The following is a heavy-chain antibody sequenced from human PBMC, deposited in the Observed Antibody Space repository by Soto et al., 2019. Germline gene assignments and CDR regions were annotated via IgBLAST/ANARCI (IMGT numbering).Heavy chain of an antibody. CDR3: ARPTNRGKYYYGMDV. CDR1: GYSFTNYW. V-gene: IGHV5-51*01. CDR2: IYPGNSDT. Sequence: GESLKISCKASGYSFTNYWIGWVRQMPGKGLELMGIIYPGNSDTRYSPSFQGQVTISADKSISTAYLQWSSLKASDTAMYYCARPTNRGKYYYGMDVWGQGTTVTVS. J-gene: IGHJ6*02. D-gene: IGHD2-8*01.